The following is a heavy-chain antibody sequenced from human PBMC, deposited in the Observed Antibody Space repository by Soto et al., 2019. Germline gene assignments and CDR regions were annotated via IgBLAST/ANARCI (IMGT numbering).Heavy chain of an antibody. J-gene: IGHJ5*02. D-gene: IGHD3-10*01. V-gene: IGHV4-34*01. CDR3: ARDRRLITMVRGVSLWFDP. CDR1: GGSFSGYY. CDR2: INHSGST. Sequence: QVQLQQWGAGLLKPSETLSLTCAVYGGSFSGYYWSWIRQPPGKGLEWIGEINHSGSTNYNPSLKRRVTISVDTSKNPFSLKLSSVTAADTAVYYCARDRRLITMVRGVSLWFDPWVQGTLVTVSS.